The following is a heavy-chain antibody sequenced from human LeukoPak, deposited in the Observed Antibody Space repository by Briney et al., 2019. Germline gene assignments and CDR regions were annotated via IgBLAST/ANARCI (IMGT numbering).Heavy chain of an antibody. J-gene: IGHJ4*02. V-gene: IGHV3-9*03. D-gene: IGHD5-18*01. CDR2: ISWNSGSI. CDR3: AKDTREVDTAIFDY. Sequence: GGSLRLSCAASGFTFDDYAMHWVRQAPGKGLEWVSGISWNSGSIDYADSVKGRFTISRGNAKNSLYLQMNSLRTEDMAFYYCAKDTREVDTAIFDYWGQGTLVTVSS. CDR1: GFTFDDYA.